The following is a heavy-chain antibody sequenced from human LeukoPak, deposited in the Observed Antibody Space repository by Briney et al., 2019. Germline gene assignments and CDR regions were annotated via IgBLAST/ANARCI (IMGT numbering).Heavy chain of an antibody. CDR1: GFTFSSYG. Sequence: PGGSLRLSCAASGFTFSSYGMSWVRQAPGKGLEWVSAISGSGGSTYYADSVKGRFTISRDNSKNTLYLQMNSLRAEDTAVYYCARDTILSGSPLDYWGQGTLVTVSS. CDR2: ISGSGGST. D-gene: IGHD3-10*01. CDR3: ARDTILSGSPLDY. J-gene: IGHJ4*02. V-gene: IGHV3-23*01.